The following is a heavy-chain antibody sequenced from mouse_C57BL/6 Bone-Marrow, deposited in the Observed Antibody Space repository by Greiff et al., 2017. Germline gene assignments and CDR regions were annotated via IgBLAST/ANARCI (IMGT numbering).Heavy chain of an antibody. V-gene: IGHV5-6*02. J-gene: IGHJ4*01. D-gene: IGHD3-2*02. Sequence: DVKLVESGGDLVKPGGSLKLTCAASGFTFSSYGMSWVRQTPDKRLEWVATISSGGSYTYYPDSVKGRFTISRDNAKNTLYRLMSSLKSEDTAMYYCARRGQLRLRDAMGDWGQGTSVTVSS. CDR2: ISSGGSYT. CDR1: GFTFSSYG. CDR3: ARRGQLRLRDAMGD.